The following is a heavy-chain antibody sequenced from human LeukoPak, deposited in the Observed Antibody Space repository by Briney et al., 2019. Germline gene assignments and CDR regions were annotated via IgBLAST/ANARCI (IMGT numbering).Heavy chain of an antibody. J-gene: IGHJ4*02. CDR2: INLNSGGT. V-gene: IGHV1-2*02. Sequence: ASVRVSCKASGYTFNAYYIHWVRQAPGQGLEWMGWINLNSGGTRYAQNFQGRVTMTKDTSISTAYMEVSRLRSDDTAVYYCAREGSGWYGNFDYWGQGTLVTVSS. D-gene: IGHD6-19*01. CDR1: GYTFNAYY. CDR3: AREGSGWYGNFDY.